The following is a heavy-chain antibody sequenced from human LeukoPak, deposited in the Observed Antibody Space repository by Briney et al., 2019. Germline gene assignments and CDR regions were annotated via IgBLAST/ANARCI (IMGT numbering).Heavy chain of an antibody. Sequence: GGSLRLSCTVSGFTFSTFWMSWVRQAPGKGLEWVANINQDGSVKNYVDSVKVRFTISRDNTKSSLYLQMNSLRADDTAVYYCAREGRPNAFDIWGQGTMVTVSS. V-gene: IGHV3-7*01. CDR3: AREGRPNAFDI. CDR2: INQDGSVK. CDR1: GFTFSTFW. J-gene: IGHJ3*02.